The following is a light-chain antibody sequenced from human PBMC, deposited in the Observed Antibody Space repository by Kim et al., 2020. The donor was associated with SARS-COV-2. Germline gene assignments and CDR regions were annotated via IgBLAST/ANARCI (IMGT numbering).Light chain of an antibody. CDR3: VLYMGSGIWV. CDR1: SGSVSTSYY. Sequence: GGPVTLTGGLSSGSVSTSYYPSWYQQTPGQAPRTLIYSTNTRSSGVPDRFSGSILGNKAALTITGAQADDESDYYCVLYMGSGIWVFGGGTQLTVL. J-gene: IGLJ3*02. V-gene: IGLV8-61*01. CDR2: STN.